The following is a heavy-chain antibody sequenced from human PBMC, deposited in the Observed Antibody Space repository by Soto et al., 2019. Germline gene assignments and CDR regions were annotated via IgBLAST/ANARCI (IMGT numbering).Heavy chain of an antibody. CDR3: AREKDTAMVTPTGGMDV. D-gene: IGHD5-18*01. J-gene: IGHJ6*02. CDR2: IYYSGST. CDR1: GGSISSYY. V-gene: IGHV4-59*01. Sequence: QVQLQESGPGLVKPSETLSLTCTVSGGSISSYYWSWIRQPPGKGLEWIGYIYYSGSTNYNPSLKSRVTISVDTSKNQFSLKLSSVTAADTAVYYCAREKDTAMVTPTGGMDVWGQGTKVTVSS.